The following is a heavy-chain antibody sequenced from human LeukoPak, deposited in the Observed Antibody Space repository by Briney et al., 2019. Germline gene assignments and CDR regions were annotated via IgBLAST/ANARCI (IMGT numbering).Heavy chain of an antibody. CDR1: GYTFTGYY. D-gene: IGHD1-26*01. V-gene: IGHV1-2*02. Sequence: ASVKVSCKASGYTFTGYYMHWVRQAPGQGLEWMGWINPNSGGTNYAQKFQGRVTMTRDTSISTAYMELSRLRSDDTAVYYCARDSAAVGAIDYWGQGTLVTVSS. CDR3: ARDSAAVGAIDY. CDR2: INPNSGGT. J-gene: IGHJ4*02.